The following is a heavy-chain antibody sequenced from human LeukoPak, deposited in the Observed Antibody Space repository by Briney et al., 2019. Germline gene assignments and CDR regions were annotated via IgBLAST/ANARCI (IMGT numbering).Heavy chain of an antibody. CDR1: GFTYSSYA. Sequence: GGSLRLSCAASGFTYSSYAMTWVRQSPGKGLEWVSTLSGSGNSRYYADSVKGRFTISRDNSKNTLYLQMNSLRAEDTAVYYCASGLNKAVGEEVRDYWGQGTLVTVSS. CDR2: LSGSGNSR. V-gene: IGHV3-23*01. CDR3: ASGLNKAVGEEVRDY. J-gene: IGHJ4*02. D-gene: IGHD6-13*01.